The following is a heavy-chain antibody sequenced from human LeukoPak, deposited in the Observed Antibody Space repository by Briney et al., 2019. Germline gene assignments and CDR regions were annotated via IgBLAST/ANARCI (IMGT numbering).Heavy chain of an antibody. D-gene: IGHD3-16*02. CDR1: GGSFSGYY. Sequence: SETLSLTCAVYGGSFSGYYWSWIRQPPGKGLEWIGEINHSGSTNYNPSLKSRVTISVDTSKNQFSLKLSSVTAADTAVYYCARSQGYDYVWGSYRWRLNWFDPWSQGTLVTVSS. V-gene: IGHV4-34*01. CDR3: ARSQGYDYVWGSYRWRLNWFDP. J-gene: IGHJ5*02. CDR2: INHSGST.